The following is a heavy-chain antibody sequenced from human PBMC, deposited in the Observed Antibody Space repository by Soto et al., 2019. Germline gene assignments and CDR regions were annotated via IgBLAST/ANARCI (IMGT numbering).Heavy chain of an antibody. J-gene: IGHJ4*02. Sequence: EVQLVESGGGLVKPGGSLRLSCAASGFTFSSYSMNWVRQAPGKGLEWVSSISSSSSYIYYADSVKGRFTISRDNAKNSLYLRMNSLRAEDTAVYYCARDGYNKNYFDYWGQGTLVTVSS. CDR2: ISSSSSYI. D-gene: IGHD5-12*01. CDR1: GFTFSSYS. V-gene: IGHV3-21*01. CDR3: ARDGYNKNYFDY.